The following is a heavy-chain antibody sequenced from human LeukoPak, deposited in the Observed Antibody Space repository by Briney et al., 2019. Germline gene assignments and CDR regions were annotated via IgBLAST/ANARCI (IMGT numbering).Heavy chain of an antibody. CDR1: GLTFSGYG. CDR2: IWYDGSKK. J-gene: IGHJ4*02. V-gene: IGHV3-33*01. D-gene: IGHD3-16*01. CDR3: ARARGTTPNYFDS. Sequence: TGGSLRLSCAASGLTFSGYGMHWVRQAPGKGLEWVALIWYDGSKKFYADSVRGRFTISRDNSKNTLSLQMNSLRAEDTAVYYCARARGTTPNYFDSWGQGTLVTVS.